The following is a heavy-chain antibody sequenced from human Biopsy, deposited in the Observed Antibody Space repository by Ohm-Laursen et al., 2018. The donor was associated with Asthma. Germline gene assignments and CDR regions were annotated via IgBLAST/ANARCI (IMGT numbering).Heavy chain of an antibody. CDR1: GGTFNTYV. J-gene: IGHJ4*02. CDR3: ARRAGSCISRTCYALDF. CDR2: LNSVFGTP. Sequence: GSSVKVSCKSLGGTFNTYVIGWARQAPGQGLEWMGGLNSVFGTPTHTQKFQDRVTITADESTSTVYMELSSLRSEDTAVYYCARRAGSCISRTCYALDFWGQGTLVTVSS. V-gene: IGHV1-69*01. D-gene: IGHD2-2*01.